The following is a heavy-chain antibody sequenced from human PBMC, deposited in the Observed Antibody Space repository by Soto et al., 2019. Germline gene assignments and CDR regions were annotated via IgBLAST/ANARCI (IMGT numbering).Heavy chain of an antibody. CDR3: AKDPDGSSAPRVAFDI. CDR2: ISGSGGST. V-gene: IGHV3-23*01. CDR1: GFTFSSYA. D-gene: IGHD6-6*01. J-gene: IGHJ3*02. Sequence: GGSLRLSCAASGFTFSSYAMSWVRQAPGKGLEWVSAISGSGGSTYYADSVKGRFTISRDNSKNTLYLQMNSLRAEDTAVYYCAKDPDGSSAPRVAFDIWGQGTMVTVSS.